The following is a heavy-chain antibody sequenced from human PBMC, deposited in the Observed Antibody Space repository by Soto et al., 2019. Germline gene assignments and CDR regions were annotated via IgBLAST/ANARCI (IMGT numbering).Heavy chain of an antibody. V-gene: IGHV3-30*18. J-gene: IGHJ4*02. D-gene: IGHD3-9*01. CDR2: ISYDGSNK. CDR1: GFTFSSYG. Sequence: PGGSLRLSCAASGFTFSSYGMHWVRQAPGKGLEWVAVISYDGSNKYYADSVKGRFTISRDNSKNTLYLQMNSLRAEDTAVYYCAKERFDWLPLTDYWGQGTLVTVSS. CDR3: AKERFDWLPLTDY.